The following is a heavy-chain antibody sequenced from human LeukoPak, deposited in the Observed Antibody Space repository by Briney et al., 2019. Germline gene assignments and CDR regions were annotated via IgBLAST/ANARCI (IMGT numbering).Heavy chain of an antibody. V-gene: IGHV3-7*01. J-gene: IGHJ4*02. D-gene: IGHD3-10*01. CDR3: ARRRMVRGILSDFDY. Sequence: GGSLRLSCAASGFTLSSYWMSWVRQAPGKGLEWVANIKQDGSEKYYVDSVKGRFTISRDNAKNSLYLQMNSLRAEDTAVYYCARRRMVRGILSDFDYWGQGTLVTVSS. CDR2: IKQDGSEK. CDR1: GFTLSSYW.